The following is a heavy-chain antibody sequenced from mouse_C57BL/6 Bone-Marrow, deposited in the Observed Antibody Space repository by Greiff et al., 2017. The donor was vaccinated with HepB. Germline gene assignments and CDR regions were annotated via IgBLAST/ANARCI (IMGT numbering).Heavy chain of an antibody. V-gene: IGHV7-1*01. D-gene: IGHD2-1*01. CDR3: ARDARYYGYAMDY. CDR2: SRNKANDYTT. Sequence: EVQVVESGGGLVQSGRSLRLSCATSGFTFSDFYMEWVRQAPGKGLEWIAASRNKANDYTTEYSASVKGRFIVSRDTSQSILYLQMNALRAEDTAIYYCARDARYYGYAMDYWGQGTSVTVSS. CDR1: GFTFSDFY. J-gene: IGHJ4*01.